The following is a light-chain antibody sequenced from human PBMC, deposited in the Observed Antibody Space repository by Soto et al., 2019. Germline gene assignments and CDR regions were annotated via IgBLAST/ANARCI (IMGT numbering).Light chain of an antibody. CDR1: SSDVGGYNY. Sequence: QSALTQPVSVSGSPGQSITISCTGTSSDVGGYNYVSWYQQHPGKAPKLMIYDVSNRPSGASNRFSGSKSGNTASLSISGLQVELEADYSCSSYTSSSTPVVFGGGTKVTVL. CDR2: DVS. CDR3: SSYTSSSTPVV. J-gene: IGLJ2*01. V-gene: IGLV2-14*01.